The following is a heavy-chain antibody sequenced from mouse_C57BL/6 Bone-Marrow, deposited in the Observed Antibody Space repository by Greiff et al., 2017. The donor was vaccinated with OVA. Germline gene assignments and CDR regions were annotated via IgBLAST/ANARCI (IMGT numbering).Heavy chain of an antibody. V-gene: IGHV3-6*01. Sequence: VQLKESGPGLVKPSQSLSLTCSVTGYSITSGYYWNWIRQFPGNKLEWMGYISYDGSNNYNPSLKNRISITRDTSKNQFFLKLNSVTTEDTATYYCARVGGLAFAYWGQGTLVTVSA. CDR1: GYSITSGYY. D-gene: IGHD4-1*01. CDR2: ISYDGSN. J-gene: IGHJ3*01. CDR3: ARVGGLAFAY.